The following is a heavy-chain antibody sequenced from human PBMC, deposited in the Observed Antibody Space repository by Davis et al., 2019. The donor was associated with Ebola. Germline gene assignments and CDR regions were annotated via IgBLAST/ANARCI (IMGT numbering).Heavy chain of an antibody. CDR1: GYSFQNYA. J-gene: IGHJ3*02. CDR3: ARTSIVGTTTTASDI. CDR2: ISAYNGNT. D-gene: IGHD1-26*01. Sequence: ASVTVSCKASGYSFQNYAISWVRQAPGQGLEWMGWISAYNGNTHYAQKVQGRVTMTTDTSTGTAYLDLRSLRSDDTAVYFCARTSIVGTTTTASDIWGQGTLVTVSS. V-gene: IGHV1-18*01.